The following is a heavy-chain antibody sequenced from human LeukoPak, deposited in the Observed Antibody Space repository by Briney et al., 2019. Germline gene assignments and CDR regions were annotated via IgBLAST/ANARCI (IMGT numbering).Heavy chain of an antibody. CDR3: ARVGWIQRYMDV. J-gene: IGHJ6*03. V-gene: IGHV1-69*05. Sequence: PWASVKVSCKASGGTFSSYAVSWVRQAPGQGLEWMGGIIPIFGTANYAQKFQGRVTITTDESTSTAYMELSSLRSEDTAVYYCARVGWIQRYMDVWGKGTTVTVSS. CDR1: GGTFSSYA. CDR2: IIPIFGTA. D-gene: IGHD5-18*01.